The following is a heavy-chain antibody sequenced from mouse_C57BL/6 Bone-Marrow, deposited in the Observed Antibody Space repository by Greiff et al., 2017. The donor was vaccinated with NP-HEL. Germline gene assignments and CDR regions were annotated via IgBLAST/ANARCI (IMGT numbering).Heavy chain of an antibody. V-gene: IGHV1-54*01. J-gene: IGHJ1*03. CDR1: GYAFTNYL. Sequence: QVQLQQSGAELVRPGTSVKVSCKASGYAFTNYLIEWVKQRPGQGLEWIGVINPGSGGTNYNEKFKGKATLTADKSSSTAYMQLSSLTSEDSAVYFCARARYGSNWYFDVWGTGTTVTVSS. CDR3: ARARYGSNWYFDV. CDR2: INPGSGGT. D-gene: IGHD1-1*01.